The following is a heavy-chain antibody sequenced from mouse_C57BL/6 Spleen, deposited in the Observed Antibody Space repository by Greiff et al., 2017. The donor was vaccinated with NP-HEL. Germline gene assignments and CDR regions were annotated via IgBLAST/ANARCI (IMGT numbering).Heavy chain of an antibody. Sequence: QVQLQQSGAELVRPGASVKLSCKASGYTFTGYYINWVKQRPGQGLEWIARIYPGSGNTYYNEKFKGKATLTAEKSSSTAYIQLSSLTSEDSAVYVCARGTTARYFDVWGTGTTVTVSS. V-gene: IGHV1-76*01. CDR1: GYTFTGYY. D-gene: IGHD1-2*01. CDR2: IYPGSGNT. J-gene: IGHJ1*03. CDR3: ARGTTARYFDV.